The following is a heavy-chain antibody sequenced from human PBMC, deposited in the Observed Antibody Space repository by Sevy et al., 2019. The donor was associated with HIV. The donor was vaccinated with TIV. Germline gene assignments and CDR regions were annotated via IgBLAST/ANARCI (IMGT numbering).Heavy chain of an antibody. CDR1: GFIFSSHA. V-gene: IGHV3-23*01. CDR3: AKDQPGSGWAFDY. CDR2: IIKSGDRT. Sequence: GGSLRLSCAASGFIFSSHAMSWVSQAPGKGLEWVSAIIKSGDRTYYADSVKGRFTISRDNSKNTLYLQMNSLRAEDTAVYYCAKDQPGSGWAFDYWGQGALVTVSS. D-gene: IGHD1-26*01. J-gene: IGHJ4*02.